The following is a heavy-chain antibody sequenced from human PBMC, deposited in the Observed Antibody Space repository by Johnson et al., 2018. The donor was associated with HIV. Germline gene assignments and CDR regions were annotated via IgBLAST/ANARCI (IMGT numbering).Heavy chain of an antibody. CDR2: ISYDGSNK. D-gene: IGHD6-13*01. CDR1: GFTFSSYG. V-gene: IGHV3-30*19. CDR3: ARVPPGIAKDGAFDI. Sequence: QVQLVESVGGVVQPGGSLRLSCAASGFTFSSYGMHWVRQAPGKGLEWVAVISYDGSNKYYADSVKGRFTISRDNSKNTLYLQMHSLRAEDTAVYYCARVPPGIAKDGAFDIWGQGTMVTVSS. J-gene: IGHJ3*02.